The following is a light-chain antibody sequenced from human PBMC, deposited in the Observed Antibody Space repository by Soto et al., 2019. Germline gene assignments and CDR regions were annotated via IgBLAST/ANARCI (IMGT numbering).Light chain of an antibody. Sequence: EIVLTQSPGTLSLSPGERATLSCRASESVSSNYLAWYQQKPGQAPRLLIYGASNRATGIPARFSGSGSGTDFTPTISRLEPEDFAVYYCQQRSNWPTFGQGTRREI. J-gene: IGKJ5*01. CDR2: GAS. V-gene: IGKV3D-20*02. CDR3: QQRSNWPT. CDR1: ESVSSNY.